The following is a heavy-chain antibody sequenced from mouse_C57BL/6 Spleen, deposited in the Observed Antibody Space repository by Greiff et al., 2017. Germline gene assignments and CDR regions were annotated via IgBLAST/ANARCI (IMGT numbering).Heavy chain of an antibody. CDR3: ARRGSNYEYYAMDY. D-gene: IGHD2-5*01. V-gene: IGHV1-50*01. Sequence: QVQLQQPGAELVQPGASVKLSCKASGYTFTSYWMQWVKQRPGQGLEWIGETDPSDCYTNYNQKFKGKATLSVDTSSTTAYMQLSSLTAEDSAVYYCARRGSNYEYYAMDYWGQGTSVTVSS. CDR2: TDPSDCYT. CDR1: GYTFTSYW. J-gene: IGHJ4*01.